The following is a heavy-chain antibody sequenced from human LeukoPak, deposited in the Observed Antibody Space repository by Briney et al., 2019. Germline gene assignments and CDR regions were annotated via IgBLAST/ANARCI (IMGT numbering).Heavy chain of an antibody. CDR3: ARSPRSYYFDY. D-gene: IGHD6-6*01. Sequence: PSGTLSLTCAVSVGSLSSINWWGWVRQPPGKGLEGIGEIYHIGSTNYNQSLKSRDTQSVDKSKNQLSLNLSSVTAADTAVYYCARSPRSYYFDYWGQGTLVTVSS. V-gene: IGHV4-4*02. CDR1: VGSLSSINW. CDR2: IYHIGST. J-gene: IGHJ4*02.